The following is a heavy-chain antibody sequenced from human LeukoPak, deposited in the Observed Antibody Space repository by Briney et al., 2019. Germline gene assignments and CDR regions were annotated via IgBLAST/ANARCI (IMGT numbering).Heavy chain of an antibody. CDR3: ARVGGGFMAVAGRYCFDY. CDR2: IKPDGSQK. Sequence: GGSLRLSCAASGFTFSDFWMAWVRQAPGRGLEWVANIKPDGSQKYYVDSVKGRFTISRDNAKNSLYLQMNSLRAEDTAVYYCARVGGGFMAVAGRYCFDYWGQGTLVTVSS. D-gene: IGHD6-19*01. CDR1: GFTFSDFW. V-gene: IGHV3-7*01. J-gene: IGHJ4*02.